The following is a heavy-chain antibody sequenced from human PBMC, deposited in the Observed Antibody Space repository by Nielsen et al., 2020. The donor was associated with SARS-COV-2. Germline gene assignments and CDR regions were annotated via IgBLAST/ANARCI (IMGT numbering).Heavy chain of an antibody. Sequence: SETLSLTCAVSGGSISSSNWWSWVRQPPGKGLEWIGEIYHSGSTNYNPSLKSRVTISVDKSKNQFSLKLSSVTAADTAVYYCARDSLEPTKWLVNTKTKVNYYYYGMDVWGQGTTVTVSS. CDR2: IYHSGST. CDR3: ARDSLEPTKWLVNTKTKVNYYYYGMDV. J-gene: IGHJ6*02. V-gene: IGHV4-4*02. CDR1: GGSISSSNW. D-gene: IGHD6-19*01.